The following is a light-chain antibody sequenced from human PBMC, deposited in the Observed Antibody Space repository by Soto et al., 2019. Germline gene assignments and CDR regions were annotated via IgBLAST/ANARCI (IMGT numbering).Light chain of an antibody. V-gene: IGKV4-1*01. CDR2: WAS. CDR1: QSVLYSSNNNNY. Sequence: DIVMTQSPDSLAVSLGERATINCKSSQSVLYSSNNNNYIAWYQQKPGQPPKLLIYWASTRESGVPDRFSGSGSGTDFTLTVSSLQAEDVAVYYCQQYYSTPWTFGQGTKVDIK. CDR3: QQYYSTPWT. J-gene: IGKJ1*01.